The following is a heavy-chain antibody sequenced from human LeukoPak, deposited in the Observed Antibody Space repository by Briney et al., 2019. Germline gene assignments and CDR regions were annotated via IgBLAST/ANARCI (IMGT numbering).Heavy chain of an antibody. J-gene: IGHJ3*02. CDR3: ARARTVILVDAFDI. V-gene: IGHV1-2*02. D-gene: IGHD4-17*01. CDR2: INPNSGGT. CDR1: GYTFTGYY. Sequence: ASVKVSCKASGYTFTGYYMHWVRQAPGQGLEWMGWINPNSGGTNYAQKFQGRVTMTRDTSISTAYMELSRLRSDDTAVYYCARARTVILVDAFDIWGQGTMVTVSS.